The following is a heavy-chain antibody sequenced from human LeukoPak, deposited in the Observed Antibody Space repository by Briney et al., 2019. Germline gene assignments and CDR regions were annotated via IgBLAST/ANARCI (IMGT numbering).Heavy chain of an antibody. CDR2: INHSGST. CDR1: GGSFSGYY. V-gene: IGHV4-34*01. CDR3: AREAGPGSWFDP. D-gene: IGHD1-26*01. Sequence: PSETLSLTCAVYGGSFSGYYWSWIRQPPGKGLEWIGEINHSGSTNYNPSLKSRVTISVDTSKNQFSLKLSSVTAADTAVYYCAREAGPGSWFDPWGQGTLVTVSS. J-gene: IGHJ5*02.